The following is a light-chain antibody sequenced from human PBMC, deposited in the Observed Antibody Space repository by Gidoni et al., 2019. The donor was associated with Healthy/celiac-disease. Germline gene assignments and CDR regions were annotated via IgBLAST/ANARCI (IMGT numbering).Light chain of an antibody. CDR3: GTWDSSLSAAV. V-gene: IGLV1-51*01. CDR1: SSNIVNNY. Sequence: QSVLTQPPSVSAAPGQKVTISCSGSSSNIVNNYVSWYQQLPGTAPKLLIYDNNQRPSGIPDRFSGSKSGTSATLGITGLQTGDEADYYCGTWDSSLSAAVFGGGTQLTVL. J-gene: IGLJ7*01. CDR2: DNN.